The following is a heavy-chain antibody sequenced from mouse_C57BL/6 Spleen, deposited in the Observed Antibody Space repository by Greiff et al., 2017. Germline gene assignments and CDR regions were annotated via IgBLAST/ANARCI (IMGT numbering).Heavy chain of an antibody. CDR2: IYPGDGDT. CDR1: GYAFSSYW. CDR3: ARSSLYYYGSSHCDY. J-gene: IGHJ2*01. D-gene: IGHD1-1*01. Sequence: QVQLQQSGAELVKPGASVKISCKASGYAFSSYWMNWVKQRPGKGLEWIGQIYPGDGDTNYNGKFKGKATLTADKSSSTAYMQLSSLTSEDSAVYFCARSSLYYYGSSHCDYWGQGTTLTVSS. V-gene: IGHV1-80*01.